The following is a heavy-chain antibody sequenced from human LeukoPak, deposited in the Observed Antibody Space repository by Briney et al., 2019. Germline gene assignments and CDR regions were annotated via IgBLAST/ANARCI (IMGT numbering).Heavy chain of an antibody. CDR3: ARHPAYGSGSYTFDY. Sequence: TSETLSLTCAVYGGSFSGYYWSWIRQPPGKGLEWIGEINHSGSTNYNPSLKSRVTISVDTSKNQFSLKLSSVTAADTAVYYCARHPAYGSGSYTFDYWGQGTLVTVSS. CDR1: GGSFSGYY. CDR2: INHSGST. J-gene: IGHJ4*02. D-gene: IGHD3-10*01. V-gene: IGHV4-34*01.